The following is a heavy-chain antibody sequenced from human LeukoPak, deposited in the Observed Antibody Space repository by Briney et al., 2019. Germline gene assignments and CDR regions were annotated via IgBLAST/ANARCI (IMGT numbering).Heavy chain of an antibody. CDR1: GFTFSNYA. J-gene: IGHJ4*02. Sequence: GGSLGLSCAASGFTFSNYAMSWVRQAPGKGLEWVSAISGSGGSTYYADPVKGRFTFSRDNSKYTLYLQMNSLRAEDTAVYYCAKGASSSWYDYWGQGTLVTVSS. V-gene: IGHV3-23*01. CDR2: ISGSGGST. D-gene: IGHD6-13*01. CDR3: AKGASSSWYDY.